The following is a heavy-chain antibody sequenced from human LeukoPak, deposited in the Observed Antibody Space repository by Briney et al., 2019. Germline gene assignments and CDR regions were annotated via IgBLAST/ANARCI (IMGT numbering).Heavy chain of an antibody. Sequence: GASVKVSCKASGGTFSSYAISCVRQAPGQGLEWMGRIIPILGIANYAQKFQGRVTITADKSTSTAYMELSSLRSEDTAVYYCARETESYYGSGSYYYPLLFDYWGQGTLVTVSS. CDR3: ARETESYYGSGSYYYPLLFDY. D-gene: IGHD3-10*01. CDR1: GGTFSSYA. V-gene: IGHV1-69*04. J-gene: IGHJ4*02. CDR2: IIPILGIA.